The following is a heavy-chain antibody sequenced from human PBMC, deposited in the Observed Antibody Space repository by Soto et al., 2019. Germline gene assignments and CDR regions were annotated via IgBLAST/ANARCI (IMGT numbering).Heavy chain of an antibody. CDR3: ARQGIATAGTSLDY. D-gene: IGHD6-13*01. CDR2: ISDSGST. CDR1: GGSISSYY. V-gene: IGHV4-59*08. J-gene: IGHJ4*02. Sequence: SETLCLTCTVAGGSISSYYWSWIRQTPGKGLEWIGYISDSGSTNYNPSLKSRVTISVDTSKNQFSLKLSSVTAADTAVYYCARQGIATAGTSLDYWGQGTLVTVSS.